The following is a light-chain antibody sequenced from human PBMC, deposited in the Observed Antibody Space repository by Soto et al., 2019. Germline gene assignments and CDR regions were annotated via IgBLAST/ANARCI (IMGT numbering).Light chain of an antibody. CDR1: SSDVGRYNY. CDR2: EVR. V-gene: IGLV2-14*01. J-gene: IGLJ1*01. Sequence: QSALTQPASVSGSPGQSITISCTGTSSDVGRYNYVSWYQQHPGKAPKLMIYEVRNRPSGVSNRFSGSKSGNTASLIISGLQPEDEADYYCSSYTTYSTYVFGTGTKVTVL. CDR3: SSYTTYSTYV.